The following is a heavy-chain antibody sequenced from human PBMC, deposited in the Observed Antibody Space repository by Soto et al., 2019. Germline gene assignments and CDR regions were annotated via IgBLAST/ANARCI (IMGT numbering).Heavy chain of an antibody. V-gene: IGHV1-18*01. J-gene: IGHJ3*01. CDR1: GYTFTSYG. Sequence: ASVKVSCKASGYTFTSYGISWVRQAPGQGLEWMGWIKTYNLNTNYAQKFQGRVAMTTDTSTSTAYMELRSLRSDDTAVYFCAKLLDARWGAFDVWGQGTMVTVSS. D-gene: IGHD3-10*01. CDR3: AKLLDARWGAFDV. CDR2: IKTYNLNT.